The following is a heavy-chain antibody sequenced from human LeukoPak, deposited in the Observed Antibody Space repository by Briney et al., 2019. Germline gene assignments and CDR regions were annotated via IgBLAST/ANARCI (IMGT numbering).Heavy chain of an antibody. CDR1: GFTFSSYA. CDR2: ISWNSGSI. CDR3: AKDRGDGSAGRYYGMDV. D-gene: IGHD5-24*01. J-gene: IGHJ6*02. V-gene: IGHV3-9*01. Sequence: GGSLRLSCAASGFTFSSYAMSWVRQAPGKGLEWVSGISWNSGSIGYADSVKGRFTISRDNAKNSLYLQMNSLRAEDTALYYCAKDRGDGSAGRYYGMDVWGQGTTVTVSS.